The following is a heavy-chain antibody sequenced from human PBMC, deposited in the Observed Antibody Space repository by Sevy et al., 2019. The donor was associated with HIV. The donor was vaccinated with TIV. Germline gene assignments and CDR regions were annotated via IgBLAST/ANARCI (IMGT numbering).Heavy chain of an antibody. V-gene: IGHV4-31*03. D-gene: IGHD4-17*01. J-gene: IGHJ5*02. CDR2: IYYSGST. CDR3: ARDQGYYGGNANWFDP. Sequence: SETLSLTCTVSGGSISTGGYYWSWIRQHPGKGLEWIGYIYYSGSTYYNPSLKSRVTISVDTSKNQFSLKLSSVTAADTAVSYCARDQGYYGGNANWFDPWGQGTLVTVSS. CDR1: GGSISTGGYY.